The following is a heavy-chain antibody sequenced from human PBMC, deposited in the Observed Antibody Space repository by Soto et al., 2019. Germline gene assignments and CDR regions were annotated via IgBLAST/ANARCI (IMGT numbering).Heavy chain of an antibody. V-gene: IGHV4-59*01. CDR3: ARGRTMVRGVSLYFFDY. D-gene: IGHD3-10*01. CDR1: GAAIISYY. CDR2: IYYTGST. Sequence: PSETLSHTCTVSGAAIISYYWIWIRQATGMGLEWIGYIYYTGSTNYNPSLESRVTVSVDRSRNQFSLKLSSVTAADTAVYYCARGRTMVRGVSLYFFDYWGQGTRVTVSS. J-gene: IGHJ4*02.